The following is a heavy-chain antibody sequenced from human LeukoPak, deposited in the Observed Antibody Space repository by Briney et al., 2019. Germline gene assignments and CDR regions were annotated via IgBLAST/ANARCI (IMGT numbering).Heavy chain of an antibody. V-gene: IGHV4-4*07. CDR1: GASMSNSY. CDR3: TRGQWLDVWDF. D-gene: IGHD6-19*01. CDR2: IQDRGST. Sequence: SETLSLTCTVSGASMSNSYWSWIRQPAGKGLEWIGHIQDRGSTIYNPSLGSRVTMSIDTPKNQFSLKLSSVTAADTAVYYCTRGQWLDVWDFWGQGTLVTVSA. J-gene: IGHJ4*02.